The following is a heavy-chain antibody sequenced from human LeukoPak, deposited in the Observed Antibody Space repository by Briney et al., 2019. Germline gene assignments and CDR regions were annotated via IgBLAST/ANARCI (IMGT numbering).Heavy chain of an antibody. D-gene: IGHD1-26*01. CDR3: AKGLRKLIVGSTEYYFDY. J-gene: IGHJ4*02. CDR2: IRNDGRNK. Sequence: GSLRLSCGAPGFTFSSYGMHWVRQAPGKGLEGVAFIRNDGRNKYYADSVKGRFTISRDNSKNTLYLQMNSLRAEDTAVYYCAKGLRKLIVGSTEYYFDYWGQGTLVTVSS. V-gene: IGHV3-30*02. CDR1: GFTFSSYG.